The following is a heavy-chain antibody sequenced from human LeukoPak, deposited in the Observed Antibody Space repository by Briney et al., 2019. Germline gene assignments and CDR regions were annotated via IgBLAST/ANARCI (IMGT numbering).Heavy chain of an antibody. Sequence: GGSLRLSCAASGFTFSDHYMDWVRQPPGKALESVARTRNTPNSYTTAYAASVKGRFTISRADSKNSLYLQMNSLKTEDTAVYYCARGRSVYYYDSSDFDYWGQGTLVTVSS. CDR2: TRNTPNSYTT. D-gene: IGHD3-22*01. CDR1: GFTFSDHY. V-gene: IGHV3-72*01. CDR3: ARGRSVYYYDSSDFDY. J-gene: IGHJ4*02.